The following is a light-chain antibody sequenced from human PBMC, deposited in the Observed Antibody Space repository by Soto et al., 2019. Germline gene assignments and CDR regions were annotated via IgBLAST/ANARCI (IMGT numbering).Light chain of an antibody. Sequence: DIVMTQSPDSLAVSLGERATINCKSSQSVFHTSYNRNYLAWYLQKPGQPPKVLMYWASTRESGVPDRFSGSGPGTDFTLTITSLQPEDAAVYYCQQYYTLPYSFGQGTKLELK. CDR1: QSVFHTSYNRNY. CDR2: WAS. V-gene: IGKV4-1*01. CDR3: QQYYTLPYS. J-gene: IGKJ2*03.